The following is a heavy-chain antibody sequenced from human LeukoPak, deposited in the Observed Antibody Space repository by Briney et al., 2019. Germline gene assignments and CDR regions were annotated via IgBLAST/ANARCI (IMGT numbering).Heavy chain of an antibody. Sequence: GGSLRLSRAASGFTFSAYNMNWVRRTPGKGLEWVSSITTSSSYMFYADSVRGRFTISRDNAENSLYLQMNSLRDEDTAVYYCAREVRYPLGWYFDYWGQGTLVTVSS. V-gene: IGHV3-21*01. J-gene: IGHJ4*02. CDR1: GFTFSAYN. CDR3: AREVRYPLGWYFDY. CDR2: ITTSSSYM. D-gene: IGHD3-10*01.